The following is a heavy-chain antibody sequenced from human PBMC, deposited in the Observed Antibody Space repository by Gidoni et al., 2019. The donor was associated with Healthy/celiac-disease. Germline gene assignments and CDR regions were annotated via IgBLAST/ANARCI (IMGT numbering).Heavy chain of an antibody. CDR1: GGSISSSSYY. V-gene: IGHV4-39*01. Sequence: QLQLQESGPGLVKPSETLSLTCTVSGGSISSSSYYWGWVRQPPGKGLEWIGSIYYSGSTYYTPSLKSRVTISVDTSKNQFSLKLSSVTAADTAVYYCARVVVVAARIDYWGQGTLVTVSS. CDR3: ARVVVVAARIDY. J-gene: IGHJ4*02. CDR2: IYYSGST. D-gene: IGHD2-15*01.